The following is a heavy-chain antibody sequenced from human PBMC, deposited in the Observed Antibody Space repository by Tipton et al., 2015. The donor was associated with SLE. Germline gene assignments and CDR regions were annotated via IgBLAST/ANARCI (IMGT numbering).Heavy chain of an antibody. J-gene: IGHJ6*03. V-gene: IGHV4-39*07. Sequence: TLSLTCTVSGGSISSSSYYWGWIRQPPGKGLEWIGSIYFSGSTNYNPSLRSRVTMSVDPSNSQFSLKLSSVTAAGTAVYYCARDGGAGAASDFYYLDVWGKGTTVTVSS. CDR2: IYFSGST. D-gene: IGHD6-13*01. CDR1: GGSISSSSYY. CDR3: ARDGGAGAASDFYYLDV.